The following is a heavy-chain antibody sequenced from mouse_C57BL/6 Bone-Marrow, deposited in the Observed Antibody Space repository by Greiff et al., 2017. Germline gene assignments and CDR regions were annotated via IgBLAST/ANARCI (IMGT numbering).Heavy chain of an antibody. CDR3: ARKELRHYYAMDY. V-gene: IGHV5-17*01. CDR1: GFTFSDYG. Sequence: EVKLMESGGGLVKPGGSLKLSCAASGFTFSDYGMHWVRQAPEKGLEWVAYISSGSSTIYYADTVKGRFTISRDNAKNTLFLQMTSLRSEDTAMYYCARKELRHYYAMDYWGQGTSVTVSS. J-gene: IGHJ4*01. CDR2: ISSGSSTI. D-gene: IGHD2-4*01.